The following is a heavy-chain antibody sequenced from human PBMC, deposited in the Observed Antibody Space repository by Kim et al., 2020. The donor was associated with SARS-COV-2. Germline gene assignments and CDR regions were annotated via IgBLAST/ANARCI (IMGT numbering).Heavy chain of an antibody. J-gene: IGHJ4*02. CDR3: ATGQGPEDY. V-gene: IGHV4-34*01. CDR2: INHSGST. Sequence: SETLSLTCAVYGGSFSGYYWSWIRQPPGKGLEWIGEINHSGSTNYNPSLKSRVTISVDTSKNQFSLKLSSVTAADTAVYYCATGQGPEDYWGQGTLVTVS. CDR1: GGSFSGYY.